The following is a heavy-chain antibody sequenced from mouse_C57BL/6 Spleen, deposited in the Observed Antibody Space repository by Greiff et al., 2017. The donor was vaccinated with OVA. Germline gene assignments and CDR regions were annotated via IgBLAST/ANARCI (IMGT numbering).Heavy chain of an antibody. Sequence: EVKLQESGPELVKPGASVKMSCKASGYTFTDYNMHWVKQSHGKSLEWIGYINPNNGGTSYNQKFKGKATLTVNKSSSTAYMELRSLTSEDSAVYYCARQLRSPLDYWGQGTSVTVSS. D-gene: IGHD3-2*02. V-gene: IGHV1-22*01. CDR1: GYTFTDYN. J-gene: IGHJ4*01. CDR2: INPNNGGT. CDR3: ARQLRSPLDY.